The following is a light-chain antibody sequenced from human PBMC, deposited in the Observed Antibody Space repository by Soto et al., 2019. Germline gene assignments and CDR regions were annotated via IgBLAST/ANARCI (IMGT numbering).Light chain of an antibody. V-gene: IGKV3-15*01. Sequence: VITDSLTSLSVTPGERATLSCRASQSVSSNLAWYQQKPGQAPRLLIYGASTRATGIPARFSGSGSGTEFTLTISSLQSEDFAVYYCQQYNNWPPITFGQGARLEI. CDR2: GAS. J-gene: IGKJ5*01. CDR1: QSVSSN. CDR3: QQYNNWPPIT.